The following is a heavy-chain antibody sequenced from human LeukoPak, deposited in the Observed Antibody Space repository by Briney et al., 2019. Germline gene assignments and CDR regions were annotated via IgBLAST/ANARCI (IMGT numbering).Heavy chain of an antibody. CDR3: ARNVVIGALGDWFDP. J-gene: IGHJ5*02. D-gene: IGHD3-22*01. V-gene: IGHV3-11*01. CDR2: ISSSGSTI. Sequence: PGGSLRLSCAASGFTFSDYYMSWIRQAPGKGLEWVSYISSSGSTIYYADSVEGRFIISRDNAKNSLYLQMNSLRAEDTAVYYCARNVVIGALGDWFDPWGQGTLVTVSS. CDR1: GFTFSDYY.